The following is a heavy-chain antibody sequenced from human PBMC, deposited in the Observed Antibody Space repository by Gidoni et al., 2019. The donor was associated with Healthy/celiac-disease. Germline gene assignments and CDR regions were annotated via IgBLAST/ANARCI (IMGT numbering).Heavy chain of an antibody. D-gene: IGHD1-26*01. V-gene: IGHV3-23*01. J-gene: IGHJ4*02. CDR2: ISGSGGST. CDR1: GFPFRSYA. Sequence: EVELLGYGGGLVRAGGSLSASCEASGFPFRSYAMSWFRQAPGKGLEWVSAISGSGGSTYYADSVKGRFTIRRDNSKNTLYLQMNSLSSDDRAVYYCAKGKLMYSGSYLFDYWGQGTLVTVSS. CDR3: AKGKLMYSGSYLFDY.